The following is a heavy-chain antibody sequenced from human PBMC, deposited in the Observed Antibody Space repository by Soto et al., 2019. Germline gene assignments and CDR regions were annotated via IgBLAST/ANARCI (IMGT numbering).Heavy chain of an antibody. Sequence: SETLSLTCAVSGGSITSGNSYSWSWIRQPPGKGLEWIGSISHTGSTSYNPSLKSRLTMSVDKSKNQFSLRLSSVAAADMAVYYCARAVAPYFGTWFDPWGQGIMVTVSS. CDR3: ARAVAPYFGTWFDP. V-gene: IGHV4-30-2*01. J-gene: IGHJ5*02. D-gene: IGHD3-10*01. CDR1: GGSITSGNSYS. CDR2: ISHTGST.